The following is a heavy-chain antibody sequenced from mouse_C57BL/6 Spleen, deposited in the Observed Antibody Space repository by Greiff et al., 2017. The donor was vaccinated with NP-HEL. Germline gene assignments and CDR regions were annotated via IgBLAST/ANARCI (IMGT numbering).Heavy chain of an antibody. D-gene: IGHD2-4*01. CDR1: GYTFTDYY. CDR3: ARWGDYDLAWFAY. CDR2: IYPGSGNT. Sequence: VQLQQSGAELVRPGASVKLSCKASGYTFTDYYINWVKQRPGQGLEWIARIYPGSGNTYYNEKFKGKATLTAEQSSSTAYMQLSSLTSEDSAVYFCARWGDYDLAWFAYWGQGTLVTVSA. V-gene: IGHV1-76*01. J-gene: IGHJ3*01.